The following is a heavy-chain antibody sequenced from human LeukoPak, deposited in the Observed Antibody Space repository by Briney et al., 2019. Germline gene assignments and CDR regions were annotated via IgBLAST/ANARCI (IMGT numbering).Heavy chain of an antibody. CDR1: GYTFTEHF. CDR3: ARDLRPANL. D-gene: IGHD1-7*01. V-gene: IGHV1-2*02. Sequence: RASVTVSCKASGYTFTEHFIHWVRQAPGQGLQYMGWIHPASANTVYAQLFHGRVTLTRDTPATTTYMELSGLRSDDTAVYYCARDLRPANLWGQGTLVRVSS. J-gene: IGHJ4*02. CDR2: IHPASANT.